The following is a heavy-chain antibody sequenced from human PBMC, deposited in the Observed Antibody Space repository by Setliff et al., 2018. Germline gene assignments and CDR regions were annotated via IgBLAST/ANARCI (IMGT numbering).Heavy chain of an antibody. D-gene: IGHD3-3*01. V-gene: IGHV4-59*08. CDR3: ARMSGFLYMDV. J-gene: IGHJ6*03. Sequence: SETLSLTCTVSGGSVRGYYWSWIRQPPGKGLEWIGYMYYSGSSNYNASLKSRLIITRDTSKNQISLKLTSVTAADTAVYYCARMSGFLYMDVWGKGTTVTVSS. CDR1: GGSVRGYY. CDR2: MYYSGSS.